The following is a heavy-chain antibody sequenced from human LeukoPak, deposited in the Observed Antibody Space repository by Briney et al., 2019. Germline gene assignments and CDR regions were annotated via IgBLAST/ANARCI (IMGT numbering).Heavy chain of an antibody. CDR1: GYTFTSYY. J-gene: IGHJ2*01. Sequence: GASVKVSCTASGYTFTSYYMHWVRQAPGQGLEWMGRINPNSGGTNYAQKFQGRVTMTRDTSISTAYMELSRLRSDDTAVYYCARIWVRQGYWYFDLWGRGTLVTVSS. CDR2: INPNSGGT. D-gene: IGHD3-10*01. V-gene: IGHV1-2*06. CDR3: ARIWVRQGYWYFDL.